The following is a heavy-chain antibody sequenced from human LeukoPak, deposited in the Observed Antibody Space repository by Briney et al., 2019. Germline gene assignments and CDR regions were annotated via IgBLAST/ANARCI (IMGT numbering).Heavy chain of an antibody. Sequence: PSETLSLTCTVSGVSISGRSYYWAWIRQPPGKGLEWIGSINYSGTTNYNPSLKSRVTISVDTFKVQFSLKLSSVTGADTAVYSWARQGVHRGYRPGGFDIWGQGTKVTVSS. D-gene: IGHD2-8*02. CDR3: ARQGVHRGYRPGGFDI. V-gene: IGHV4-39*01. CDR2: INYSGTT. CDR1: GVSISGRSYY. J-gene: IGHJ3*02.